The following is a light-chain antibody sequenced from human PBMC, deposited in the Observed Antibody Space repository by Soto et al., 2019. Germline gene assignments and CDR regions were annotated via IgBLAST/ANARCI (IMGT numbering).Light chain of an antibody. CDR2: EVS. V-gene: IGLV2-8*01. J-gene: IGLJ1*01. CDR1: SSDVGGYNY. CDR3: TSYAGRNSYV. Sequence: HSALTQPPSASGSPGQSVTISCTGTSSDVGGYNYVSWYQQHPGKGPKLMIYEVSKRPSGVPDRFSGSKSDNTASLTVSGLQTEDEADYYCTSYAGRNSYVFGTGTKVTVL.